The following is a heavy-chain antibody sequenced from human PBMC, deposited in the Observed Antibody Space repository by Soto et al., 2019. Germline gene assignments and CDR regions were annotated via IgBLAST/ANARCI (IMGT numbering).Heavy chain of an antibody. J-gene: IGHJ4*02. CDR3: ARDAYSSSWYYFDY. CDR2: IWYDGSNK. Sequence: GGSLRLSCAASGFNFSSYGMHWVRQAPGKGLEWVAVIWYDGSNKYYADSVKGRFTISRDNSKNTLYLQMNSLRAEDTAVYYCARDAYSSSWYYFDYWGQGTLVTVSS. V-gene: IGHV3-33*01. CDR1: GFNFSSYG. D-gene: IGHD6-13*01.